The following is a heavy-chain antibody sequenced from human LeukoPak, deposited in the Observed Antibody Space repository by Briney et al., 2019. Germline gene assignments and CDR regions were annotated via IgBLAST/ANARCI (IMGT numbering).Heavy chain of an antibody. Sequence: GGSLRLSCAASGFTFSAYWMSWVRQAPGKGLEWVAHIKGDGSEKYSVDSVKGRFTISRDNAKSSLYLQMNSLRAKDTALYYCARGGFGYVYFDYWGQGSLVTVSS. J-gene: IGHJ4*02. V-gene: IGHV3-7*01. D-gene: IGHD2-8*01. CDR3: ARGGFGYVYFDY. CDR2: IKGDGSEK. CDR1: GFTFSAYW.